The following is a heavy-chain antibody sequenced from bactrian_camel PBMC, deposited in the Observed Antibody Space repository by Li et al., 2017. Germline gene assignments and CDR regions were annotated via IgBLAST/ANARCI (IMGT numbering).Heavy chain of an antibody. Sequence: DVQLVESGGGLVQPGGSLRLSCAASGDTAHDYCMGWFRQVPGKAREAVAAIDSDGSTIYADSVKGRFTISRDNAKNTLYLQLNGLKTEDMAMYHCTIGGPGDGKDDFTDWGQGTQVTVS. CDR2: IDSDGST. V-gene: IGHV3S67*01. CDR3: TIGGPGDGKDDFTD. J-gene: IGHJ4*01. CDR1: GDTAHDYC. D-gene: IGHD2*01.